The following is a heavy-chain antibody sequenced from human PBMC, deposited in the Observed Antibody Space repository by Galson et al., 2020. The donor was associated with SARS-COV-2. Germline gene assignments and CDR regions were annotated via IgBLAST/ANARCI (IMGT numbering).Heavy chain of an antibody. CDR2: LSGSGFST. J-gene: IGHJ6*02. CDR3: AKDLVEVRAFYAMDV. CDR1: GFTFSSYA. V-gene: IGHV3-23*01. D-gene: IGHD2-15*01. Sequence: GGSLRLSCAASGFTFSSYAMNWVRQAPGKGLEWVSTLSGSGFSTYYADSVKGRFTISRDNSKNTAYLQMNSLRAEDTAVYYCAKDLVEVRAFYAMDVWGQGTTVTVSS.